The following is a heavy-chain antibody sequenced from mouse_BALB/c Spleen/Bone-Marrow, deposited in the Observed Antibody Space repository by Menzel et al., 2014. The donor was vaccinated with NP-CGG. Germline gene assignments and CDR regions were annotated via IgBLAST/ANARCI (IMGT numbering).Heavy chain of an antibody. CDR1: GFSLTSYG. CDR3: ARMDRSSYAMDY. Sequence: QVQLQQSGPGLVQPSQSLSIPCTVSGFSLTSYGVHWVRQSPGEGLEWLGVIWSGGSTDYNAAFKSRLSISKDNSKSQVFFKMNSLQPNDTAIYYCARMDRSSYAMDYWGQGTSVTVSS. J-gene: IGHJ4*01. D-gene: IGHD2-14*01. V-gene: IGHV2-2*02. CDR2: IWSGGST.